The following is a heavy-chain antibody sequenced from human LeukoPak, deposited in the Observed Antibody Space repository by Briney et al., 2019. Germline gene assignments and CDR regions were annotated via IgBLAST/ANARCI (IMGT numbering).Heavy chain of an antibody. J-gene: IGHJ5*02. CDR1: GFTFNSYA. CDR3: AKTLGYSGYFSP. D-gene: IGHD3-22*01. V-gene: IGHV3-23*01. Sequence: GGSLRLSCAVSGFTFNSYAMTWVRQAPGKGLEWVSAISGDGVNTYYADSVKGRFTISRDNSKNMLYLQMNSLRAEDTAVYYCAKTLGYSGYFSPWGQGTLVTVSS. CDR2: ISGDGVNT.